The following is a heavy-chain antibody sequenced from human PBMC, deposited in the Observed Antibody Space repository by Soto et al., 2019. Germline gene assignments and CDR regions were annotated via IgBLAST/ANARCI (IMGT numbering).Heavy chain of an antibody. CDR2: IYSAGHT. D-gene: IGHD2-15*01. J-gene: IGHJ4*02. Sequence: EVQLVESGGGLVQPGGSLRLSCAASGFSVSNNHMIWVRQAPGKGLEWVSLIYSAGHTYHADSVKGRFTISRDNSKNTLYLEMNSLRVEDTAVYYCARDLFCGGGSCSPADSWGQGTRVAVSS. CDR1: GFSVSNNH. V-gene: IGHV3-66*01. CDR3: ARDLFCGGGSCSPADS.